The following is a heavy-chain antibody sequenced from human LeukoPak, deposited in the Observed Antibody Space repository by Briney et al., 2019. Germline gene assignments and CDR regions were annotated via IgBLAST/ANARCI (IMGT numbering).Heavy chain of an antibody. CDR1: GGSISSSGYY. D-gene: IGHD4-17*01. CDR3: TRLNDYAWYFDL. V-gene: IGHV4-39*01. J-gene: IGHJ2*01. Sequence: SETLSLTCTVSGGSISSSGYYWGWIRQPPGKGLDWIGSIYYSGSTYYNPSLKSRVTISVDTSKNQFSLKLSSVTAADTAVYYCTRLNDYAWYFDLWGRGTLVTVSS. CDR2: IYYSGST.